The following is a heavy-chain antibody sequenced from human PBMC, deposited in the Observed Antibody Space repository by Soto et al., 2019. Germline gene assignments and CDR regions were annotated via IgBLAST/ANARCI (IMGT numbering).Heavy chain of an antibody. CDR2: ISPHIGKT. V-gene: IGHV1-18*01. Sequence: ASVKVSCKTSGYTFVTYYISWLRQAPGQGIEWMGWISPHIGKTNYIEDLQGRVTLTADTSTSTAYMELRNLRSDDTAVYFCARDSSHYFDYWGQGTLVTVS. J-gene: IGHJ4*02. CDR3: ARDSSHYFDY. CDR1: GYTFVTYY. D-gene: IGHD6-19*01.